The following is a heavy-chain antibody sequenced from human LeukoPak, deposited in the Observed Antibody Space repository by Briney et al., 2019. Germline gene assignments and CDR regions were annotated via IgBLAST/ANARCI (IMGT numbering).Heavy chain of an antibody. V-gene: IGHV3-23*01. D-gene: IGHD3-16*01. CDR2: ISGSGGST. Sequence: GGSLRLSCAASGFTFSNRSMSWVRQAPGKGLEWVSAISGSGGSTYYADSVKGRFTISRDNSKNTLYLQMNSLRDEDTAVYYCARIPGGYYYGMDVWGQGTTVTVSS. CDR3: ARIPGGYYYGMDV. CDR1: GFTFSNRS. J-gene: IGHJ6*02.